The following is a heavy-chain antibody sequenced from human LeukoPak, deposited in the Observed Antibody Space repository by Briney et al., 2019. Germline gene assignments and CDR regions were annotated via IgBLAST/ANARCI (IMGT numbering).Heavy chain of an antibody. Sequence: ASVKVSCKVSGYTLTELSMHWVRQAPGKGLEWMGGFDPEDGETIYAQKFQGRVTMTEDTSTVTAYMELSSLRSEDTAVYYCAAFGVVIFSADLDYWGQGTLVTVSS. CDR1: GYTLTELS. CDR3: AAFGVVIFSADLDY. J-gene: IGHJ4*02. CDR2: FDPEDGET. D-gene: IGHD3-3*01. V-gene: IGHV1-24*01.